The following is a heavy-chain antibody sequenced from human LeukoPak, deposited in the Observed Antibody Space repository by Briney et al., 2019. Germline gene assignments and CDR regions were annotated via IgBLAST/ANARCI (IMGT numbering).Heavy chain of an antibody. V-gene: IGHV1-8*03. CDR3: ATDIVVVPAANDAFDI. CDR1: GYTFTSYY. CDR2: MNPNSGNT. D-gene: IGHD2-2*01. J-gene: IGHJ3*02. Sequence: GASVKVSCKASGYTFTSYYMHWVRQATGQGLEWMGWMNPNSGNTGYAQKFQGRVTITRNTSISTAYMELSSLRSEDTAVYYCATDIVVVPAANDAFDIWGQGTMVTVSS.